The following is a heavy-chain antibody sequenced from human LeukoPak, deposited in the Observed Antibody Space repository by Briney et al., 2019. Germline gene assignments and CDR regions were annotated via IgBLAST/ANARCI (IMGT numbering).Heavy chain of an antibody. CDR2: ISSSSYI. CDR3: AKSHSVAQRGYYDF. Sequence: GGSLRLSCAASGFTFSSYSMNWVRQAPGKGLEWVSSISSSSYIYYADSVRGRFTISRDNSWNTVYLQMYSLRAEDTAVYYCAKSHSVAQRGYYDFWGQGALVTVPS. V-gene: IGHV3-21*04. D-gene: IGHD4-23*01. CDR1: GFTFSSYS. J-gene: IGHJ4*02.